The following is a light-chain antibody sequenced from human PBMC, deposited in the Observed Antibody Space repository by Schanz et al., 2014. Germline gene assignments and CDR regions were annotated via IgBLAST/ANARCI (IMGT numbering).Light chain of an antibody. V-gene: IGLV1-40*01. J-gene: IGLJ3*02. Sequence: QSVLTQPPSVSGAPGQRVTISCTGSSSNIGAGYDVHWYQQLPGTAPKLLIYGNSNRPSGVPDRFSGSKSGTSASLAITGLQAEDEADYYCAAWDDSLNGYWMFGGGTKLTVL. CDR3: AAWDDSLNGYWM. CDR2: GNS. CDR1: SSNIGAGYD.